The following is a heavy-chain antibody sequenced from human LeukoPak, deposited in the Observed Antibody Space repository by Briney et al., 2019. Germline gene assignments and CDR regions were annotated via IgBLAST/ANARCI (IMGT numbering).Heavy chain of an antibody. D-gene: IGHD2-2*01. J-gene: IGHJ4*02. CDR1: GFTFSSYS. CDR2: ISSSSSYI. V-gene: IGHV3-21*01. CDR3: AREDLRVVPAATRLLDY. Sequence: GGSLRLSCAASGFTFSSYSMNWVRQAPGKGLEWVSSISSSSSYIYYADSVKGRFTISRDNAKNSLYLQMNSLRAEDTAVYYCAREDLRVVPAATRLLDYWGQGTLVTVSS.